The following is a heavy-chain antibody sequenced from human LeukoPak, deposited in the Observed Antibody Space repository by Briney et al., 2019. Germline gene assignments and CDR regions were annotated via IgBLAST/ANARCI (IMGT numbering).Heavy chain of an antibody. Sequence: ASVKVSCKASGYTFTSYDINWVRQATGQGLEWMGWISAYNGNTNYAQKLQGRVTMTTDTSTSTAYMELRSLRSDDTAVYYCARATVVVPAAIKHYYYYYMDVWGKGTTVTVSS. CDR3: ARATVVVPAAIKHYYYYYMDV. V-gene: IGHV1-18*01. J-gene: IGHJ6*03. CDR2: ISAYNGNT. D-gene: IGHD2-2*01. CDR1: GYTFTSYD.